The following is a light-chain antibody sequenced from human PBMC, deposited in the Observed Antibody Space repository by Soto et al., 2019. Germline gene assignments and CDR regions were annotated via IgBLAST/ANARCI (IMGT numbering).Light chain of an antibody. V-gene: IGKV3-20*01. Sequence: EIVLTHSPAILAFSPLYRATLSFSASQSLSSKNLAWYHQKPGQAPRLLIYGASSRATGIPDRFSGSGSGTDFTLTISRLEPEDFAVYYCQKYGSSPEKFGQGTKVDIK. J-gene: IGKJ1*01. CDR2: GAS. CDR3: QKYGSSPEK. CDR1: QSLSSKN.